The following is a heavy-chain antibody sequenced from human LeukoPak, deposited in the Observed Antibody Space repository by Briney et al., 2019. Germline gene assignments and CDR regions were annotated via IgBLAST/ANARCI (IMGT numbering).Heavy chain of an antibody. V-gene: IGHV4-59*11. CDR1: GGSISSHY. CDR2: IYYSGST. Sequence: SETPSLTCTVSGGSISSHYWNWIRQPPGKGLEWIGYIYYSGSTNYNPSLKSRVTISVDTSKNQFSLKLSSVTAADTAVYYCARALRWLQFFDYWGQGNLVTVSS. CDR3: ARALRWLQFFDY. J-gene: IGHJ4*02. D-gene: IGHD5-24*01.